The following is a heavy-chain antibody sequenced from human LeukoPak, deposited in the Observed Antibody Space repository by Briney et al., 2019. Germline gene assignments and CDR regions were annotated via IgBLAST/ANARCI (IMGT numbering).Heavy chain of an antibody. V-gene: IGHV3-48*02. J-gene: IGHJ4*02. CDR1: GGSIRSSN. CDR2: ISRSSTTV. CDR3: ATQNQYYYGSGPFDY. D-gene: IGHD3-10*01. Sequence: ETLSLTCAVSGGSIRSSNWWSWVRQAPGKGLEWVSYISRSSTTVYYADSVKGRFTISRDNAKNSVYLQVNSLRDEDTAVYYCATQNQYYYGSGPFDYWGQGTPVTVSS.